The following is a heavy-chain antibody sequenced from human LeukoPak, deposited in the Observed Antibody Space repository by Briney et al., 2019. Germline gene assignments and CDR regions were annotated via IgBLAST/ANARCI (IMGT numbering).Heavy chain of an antibody. CDR1: GGSINTPNYY. J-gene: IGHJ6*03. V-gene: IGHV4-39*07. Sequence: PSETLSLTCTVSGGSINTPNYYWGWIRQTPGKGLEWIGNIFYSGGTYYSPSLTSRVTISLDTSRNQFSLKLNSVTAADTAVYYCARDRAAMGETYYYYYYMDVWGKGTTVTVSS. CDR2: IFYSGGT. D-gene: IGHD5-18*01. CDR3: ARDRAAMGETYYYYYYMDV.